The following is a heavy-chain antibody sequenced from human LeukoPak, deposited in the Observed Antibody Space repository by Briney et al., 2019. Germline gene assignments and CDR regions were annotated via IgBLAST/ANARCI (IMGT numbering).Heavy chain of an antibody. J-gene: IGHJ1*01. CDR2: IYPGDSDT. D-gene: IGHD2/OR15-2a*01. CDR3: ATYAGGSPKFFHT. CDR1: GYSIPSSW. V-gene: IGHV5-51*01. Sequence: GESLKISCKCSGYSIPSSWIGWVRQMPGKGLEWMGIIYPGDSDTRYSPSFQGQVTISADKSIGTAYLHWSSLKASDTAIYYCATYAGGSPKFFHTWGEGTLVTVSS.